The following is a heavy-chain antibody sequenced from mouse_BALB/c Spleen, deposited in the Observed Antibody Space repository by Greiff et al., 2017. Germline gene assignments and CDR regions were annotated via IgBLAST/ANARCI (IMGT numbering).Heavy chain of an antibody. CDR2: ISYDGSN. CDR1: GYSITSGYY. CDR3: ARERDYLYAMDY. D-gene: IGHD2-4*01. J-gene: IGHJ4*01. V-gene: IGHV3-6*02. Sequence: DVHLVESGPGLVKPSQSLSLTCSVTGYSITSGYYWNWIRQFPGNKLEWMGYISYDGSNNYNPSLKNRISITRDTSKNQFFLKLNSVTTEDTATYYCARERDYLYAMDYWGQGTSVTVSS.